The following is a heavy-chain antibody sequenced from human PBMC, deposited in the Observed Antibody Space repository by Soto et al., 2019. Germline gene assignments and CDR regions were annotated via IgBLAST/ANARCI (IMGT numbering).Heavy chain of an antibody. J-gene: IGHJ1*01. Sequence: QMQLVQSGAEVKKTGSTVTVSCKALGNTFTYRYLHWVRQAPGQALEWMGWITPFNGDVHYAQKFQERVTITRDRSINTAYMRMSSLRSEDTAMYFCASGGGGSGPFTWELTEHWGQGTLVTVSS. V-gene: IGHV1-45*02. CDR3: ASGGGGSGPFTWELTEH. CDR1: GNTFTYRY. CDR2: ITPFNGDV. D-gene: IGHD1-26*01.